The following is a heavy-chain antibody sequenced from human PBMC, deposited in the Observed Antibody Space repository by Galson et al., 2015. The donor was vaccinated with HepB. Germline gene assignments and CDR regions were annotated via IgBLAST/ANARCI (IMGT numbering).Heavy chain of an antibody. CDR1: GLTFTTYA. CDR3: AKIASTSYVHPHYFDY. CDR2: ISGSGTTT. Sequence: SLRLSCAASGLTFTTYAMSWVRQAPGKGLEWVSIISGSGTTTDYADSVKDRFTISRDNSKNTLYLQMNRLRVEDTAVYYCAKIASTSYVHPHYFDYWGQGTLVTVPS. D-gene: IGHD5-18*01. V-gene: IGHV3-23*01. J-gene: IGHJ4*02.